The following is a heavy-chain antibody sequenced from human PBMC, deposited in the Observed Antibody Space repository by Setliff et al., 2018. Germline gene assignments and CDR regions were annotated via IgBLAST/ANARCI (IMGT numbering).Heavy chain of an antibody. V-gene: IGHV1-18*01. J-gene: IGHJ6*02. Sequence: ASVKVSCKASGYTFTSYGISWVRQAPGQGLEWMGRISTYNGDTDYAQKLQDRLTMTTDTSTSTVYMELRSLRSDDTAVYYCARDYYDSSGPPAVGMDVWGQGTTVTVS. CDR3: ARDYYDSSGPPAVGMDV. CDR2: ISTYNGDT. CDR1: GYTFTSYG. D-gene: IGHD3-22*01.